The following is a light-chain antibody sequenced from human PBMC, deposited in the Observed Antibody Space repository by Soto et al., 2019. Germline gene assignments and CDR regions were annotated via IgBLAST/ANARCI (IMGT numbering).Light chain of an antibody. CDR3: QQYNSYWT. J-gene: IGKJ1*01. CDR1: QSISSW. CDR2: KAS. Sequence: DIQMTQSPSTLSASVGDRVTITCRASQSISSWLAWDQQKPGKAPKLLIYKASSLESGVPSRFSGSGSGTEFTLTSSSLQPDDFATYYCQQYNSYWTFGQGTKVEIK. V-gene: IGKV1-5*03.